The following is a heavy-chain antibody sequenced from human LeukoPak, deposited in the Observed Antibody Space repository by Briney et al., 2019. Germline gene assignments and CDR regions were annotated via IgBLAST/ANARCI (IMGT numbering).Heavy chain of an antibody. CDR2: IYHSGST. V-gene: IGHV4-38-2*02. CDR1: GYSISSGYY. Sequence: PSETLSLTCTVSGYSISSGYYWGWIRQPPGKGLEWIGYIYHSGSTYYNPSLKSRVTISVDRSKNQFSLKLSSVTAADTAVYYCARDGSRVGAFNWFDPWGQGTLVTVSS. D-gene: IGHD1-26*01. CDR3: ARDGSRVGAFNWFDP. J-gene: IGHJ5*02.